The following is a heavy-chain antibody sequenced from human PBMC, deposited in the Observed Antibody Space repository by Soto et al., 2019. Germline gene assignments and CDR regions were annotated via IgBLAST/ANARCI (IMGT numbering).Heavy chain of an antibody. V-gene: IGHV3-30*04. D-gene: IGHD6-13*01. Sequence: QVQLVESGGGVVQPGRSLRLSCAASGFTFSSYAMHWVRQAPGKGLEWVAVISYDGRNKYYADSVKGRFTISRENSKNPLYLQMNSVTDVDPAVYYCPRDRVGSWSNYYYYGIDVCGQGSTVAVSS. CDR3: PRDRVGSWSNYYYYGIDV. CDR1: GFTFSSYA. J-gene: IGHJ6*02. CDR2: ISYDGRNK.